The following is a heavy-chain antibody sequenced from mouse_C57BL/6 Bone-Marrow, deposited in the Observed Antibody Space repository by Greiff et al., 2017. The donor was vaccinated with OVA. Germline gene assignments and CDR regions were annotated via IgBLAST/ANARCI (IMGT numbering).Heavy chain of an antibody. Sequence: QLQQPGAELVMPGASVKLSCKASGYTFTSYWMHWVKQRPGQGLEWIGEIDPSDSYTNYNQKFKGKSTLTVDKSSSTAYMQLSSLTSEDSAVYYCAMGFAWFAYWGQGTLVTVSA. CDR2: IDPSDSYT. V-gene: IGHV1-69*01. CDR3: AMGFAWFAY. J-gene: IGHJ3*01. CDR1: GYTFTSYW.